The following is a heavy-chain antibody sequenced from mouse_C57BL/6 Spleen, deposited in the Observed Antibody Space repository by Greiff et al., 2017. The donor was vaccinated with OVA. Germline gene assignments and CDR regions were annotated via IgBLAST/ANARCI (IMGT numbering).Heavy chain of an antibody. Sequence: EVHLVESGGGLVKPGGSLKLSCAASGFTFSDYGMHWVRQAPEKGLEWVAYISSGSSTIYYADTVKGRFTISRDNAKNTLFLQMTSLRSEDTAMYYCARPGFITTVVAPMDYWGQGTSVTVSS. CDR1: GFTFSDYG. D-gene: IGHD1-1*01. J-gene: IGHJ4*01. CDR2: ISSGSSTI. CDR3: ARPGFITTVVAPMDY. V-gene: IGHV5-17*01.